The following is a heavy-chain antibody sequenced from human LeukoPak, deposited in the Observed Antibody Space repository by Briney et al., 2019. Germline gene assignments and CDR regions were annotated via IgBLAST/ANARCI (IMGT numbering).Heavy chain of an antibody. CDR2: INPGNGNT. CDR3: ANRAGTPVGYFSGPLDF. V-gene: IGHV1-3*01. Sequence: ASVKVSCKASKYTLTDHDIHWVRQAPGQRLEWMGWINPGNGNTKYSQKFQGRVTITRDTSASIAYMELSSLTSEDTAVYYCANRAGTPVGYFSGPLDFWGQGTLITVSS. J-gene: IGHJ4*02. D-gene: IGHD6-19*01. CDR1: KYTLTDHD.